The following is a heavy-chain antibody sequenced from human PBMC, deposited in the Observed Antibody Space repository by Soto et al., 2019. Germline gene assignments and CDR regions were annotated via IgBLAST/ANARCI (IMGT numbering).Heavy chain of an antibody. D-gene: IGHD6-13*01. J-gene: IGHJ4*02. CDR1: GFTFSSYA. V-gene: IGHV3-23*01. Sequence: GGSLRLSCAASGFTFSSYAMSWVRQAPGKGLEWVSAISGSGGSTYYADSVKGRLTISRDNSKNTLYLQMNSLRAEDTAVYYCAKGASSSSWYGPDYFDYWGQGTLVTVSS. CDR2: ISGSGGST. CDR3: AKGASSSSWYGPDYFDY.